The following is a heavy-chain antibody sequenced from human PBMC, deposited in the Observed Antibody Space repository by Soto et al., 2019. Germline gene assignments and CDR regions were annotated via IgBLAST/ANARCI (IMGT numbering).Heavy chain of an antibody. J-gene: IGHJ3*02. CDR1: GYTFTSYD. Sequence: EASVKVSCKASGYTFTSYDINWVRQATGQGLEWMGWMNPNSGNTGYAQKFQGRVTMTRNTSISTAYMELSSLRSEDTAVYYCARGDAVGYCSGGSCREGAFDIWGQGTMVTVSS. CDR2: MNPNSGNT. V-gene: IGHV1-8*01. CDR3: ARGDAVGYCSGGSCREGAFDI. D-gene: IGHD2-15*01.